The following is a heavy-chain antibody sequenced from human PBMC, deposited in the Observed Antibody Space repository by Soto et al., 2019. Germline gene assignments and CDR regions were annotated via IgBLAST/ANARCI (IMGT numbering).Heavy chain of an antibody. CDR1: GFTFSRHW. CDR2: IGGDGSDK. Sequence: GGSLRLSCAASGFTFSRHWMSWLRQAPGKGLEWVANIGGDGSDKYYVDSVKGRFTISRDNAKNSLYLQMSGLGVEDTAVYYCARDGGQLEDYFDYWGQGTTVTVSS. V-gene: IGHV3-7*01. D-gene: IGHD6-6*01. CDR3: ARDGGQLEDYFDY. J-gene: IGHJ4*02.